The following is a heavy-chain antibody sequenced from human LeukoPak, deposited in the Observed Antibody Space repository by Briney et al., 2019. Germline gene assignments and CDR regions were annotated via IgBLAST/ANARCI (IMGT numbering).Heavy chain of an antibody. J-gene: IGHJ4*02. Sequence: GGSLRLSCTVSGFTVSSNSMSWVRQAPGKGLEWVSFIYSDNTHYSDSVKGRFTISRDNSKNTLYLQMNSLRAEDTAVYYCARRARAYSHPHDYWGQGTLVTVSS. D-gene: IGHD4/OR15-4a*01. CDR2: IYSDNT. CDR3: ARRARAYSHPHDY. V-gene: IGHV3-53*01. CDR1: GFTVSSNS.